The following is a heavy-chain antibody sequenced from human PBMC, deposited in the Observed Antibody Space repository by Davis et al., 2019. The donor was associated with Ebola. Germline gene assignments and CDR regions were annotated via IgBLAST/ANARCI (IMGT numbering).Heavy chain of an antibody. CDR3: ARTTVLGYDILTGYYRDPYGMDV. V-gene: IGHV4-59*01. J-gene: IGHJ6*04. D-gene: IGHD3-9*01. Sequence: MPGGSLRLSCTVFGASISSYYWSWIRQPPGKGLEWIGYIYYSGSTNYNPSLKSRVTISVDTSKNQFSLKLSSVTAADTAVYYCARTTVLGYDILTGYYRDPYGMDVWGKGTTVTVSS. CDR1: GASISSYY. CDR2: IYYSGST.